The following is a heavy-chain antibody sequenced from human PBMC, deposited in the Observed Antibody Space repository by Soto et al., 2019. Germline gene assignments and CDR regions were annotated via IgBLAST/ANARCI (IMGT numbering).Heavy chain of an antibody. Sequence: ASVKVSCKASGYTFTGYYMHWVRQAPGQGLEWMGWINPNSGGTNYAQKFQGRVTMTRDTSISTSYMELNRLRSDDTAVYYCARVTGEWLRLPLGYWGQGTLVTVSS. J-gene: IGHJ4*02. CDR1: GYTFTGYY. V-gene: IGHV1-2*02. CDR3: ARVTGEWLRLPLGY. CDR2: INPNSGGT. D-gene: IGHD5-12*01.